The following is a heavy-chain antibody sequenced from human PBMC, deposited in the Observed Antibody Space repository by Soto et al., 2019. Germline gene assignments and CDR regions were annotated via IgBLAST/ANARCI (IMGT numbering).Heavy chain of an antibody. D-gene: IGHD6-19*01. J-gene: IGHJ4*02. Sequence: QVQLQESGPGLVKPSQTLSLTCTVSGGSISSGGYYWSWIRQHPGKGLEWIGYIYYSGSTYYNPSLKSRVTISVDTSKNPCSLKLSSVTAAGTAVYYCARALVAVAGPDYFDYWGQGALVTVSS. CDR3: ARALVAVAGPDYFDY. CDR1: GGSISSGGYY. CDR2: IYYSGST. V-gene: IGHV4-31*03.